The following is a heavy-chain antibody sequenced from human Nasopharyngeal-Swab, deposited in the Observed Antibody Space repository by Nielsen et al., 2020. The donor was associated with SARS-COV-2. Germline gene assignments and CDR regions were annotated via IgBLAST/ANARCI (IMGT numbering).Heavy chain of an antibody. D-gene: IGHD4-17*01. V-gene: IGHV3-30*02. Sequence: GESLKISCAASGFTFSSYCMHWVRQAPGKGLEWVAFIRYDGSNKYYADSVKGRFTISRDNSKNTLYLQMNSLRAEDTAVYYCAKDGDRDGYGDFCLDYWGQGTLVTVSS. J-gene: IGHJ4*02. CDR2: IRYDGSNK. CDR3: AKDGDRDGYGDFCLDY. CDR1: GFTFSSYC.